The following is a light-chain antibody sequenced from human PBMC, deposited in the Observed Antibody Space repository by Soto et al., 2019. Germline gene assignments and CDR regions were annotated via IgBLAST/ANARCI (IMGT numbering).Light chain of an antibody. CDR1: QDVRSA. Sequence: AIQLTQSPSSLSASVGERGTISCRASQDVRSALAWYQQKPGKPPELLIFDVSSLQSGVPARFSGSGSGTDFTLTISSLEPEDFAAYYCQQFNTWPVTFGQGTRVEIK. J-gene: IGKJ5*01. CDR3: QQFNTWPVT. V-gene: IGKV1-13*02. CDR2: DVS.